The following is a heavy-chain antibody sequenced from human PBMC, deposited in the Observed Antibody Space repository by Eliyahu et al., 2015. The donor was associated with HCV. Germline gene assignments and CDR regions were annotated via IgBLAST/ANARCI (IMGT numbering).Heavy chain of an antibody. J-gene: IGHJ6*02. CDR3: AKVFSGYADYYAMDV. V-gene: IGHV3-23*01. D-gene: IGHD6-25*01. Sequence: DSVKGRFTISRDNSKSTLFLQMNSLRAEDTALYYCAKVFSGYADYYAMDVWGHGTMVTVSS.